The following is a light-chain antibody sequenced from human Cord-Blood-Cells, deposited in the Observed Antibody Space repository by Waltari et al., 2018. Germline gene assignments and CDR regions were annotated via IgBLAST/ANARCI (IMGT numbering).Light chain of an antibody. V-gene: IGKV1-33*01. CDR1: QDISNY. Sequence: DIQQTQSPSSLSASVGDSVTITCQASQDISNYLTWYQQKPGKAPKLLIYDASNLETGVPSRFSGSGSGTDFTFTISSLQPEDIATYYCQQYDNLPYTFGQGTKLEIK. J-gene: IGKJ2*01. CDR2: DAS. CDR3: QQYDNLPYT.